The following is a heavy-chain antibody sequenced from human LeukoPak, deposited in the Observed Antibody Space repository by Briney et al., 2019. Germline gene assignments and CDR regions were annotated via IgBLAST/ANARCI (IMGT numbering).Heavy chain of an antibody. D-gene: IGHD1-26*01. CDR2: ISSSSSTI. CDR1: GFTFSSYS. V-gene: IGHV3-48*04. Sequence: GGSLRLSCAASGFTFSSYSMNWVRQAPGKGLEWVSYISSSSSTIYYADSVKGRFTISRDNAKNSLYLQMNSLRAEDTAVYYCASRTVGAKVSWGQGTLVTVSS. J-gene: IGHJ4*02. CDR3: ASRTVGAKVS.